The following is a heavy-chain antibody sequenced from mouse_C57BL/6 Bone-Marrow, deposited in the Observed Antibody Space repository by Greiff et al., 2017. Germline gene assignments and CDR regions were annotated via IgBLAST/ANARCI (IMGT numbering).Heavy chain of an antibody. D-gene: IGHD2-3*01. CDR2: ISNLAYSI. J-gene: IGHJ4*01. Sequence: EVKLEESGGGLVQPGGSLKLSCAASGFTFSDYGMAWVRQAPRKGPEWVAFISNLAYSIYYADTVTGRFTISIENAKNTLYLEMSSLRSEDTAMYYCARHLFMDYWGQGTSVTVSS. V-gene: IGHV5-15*04. CDR1: GFTFSDYG. CDR3: ARHLFMDY.